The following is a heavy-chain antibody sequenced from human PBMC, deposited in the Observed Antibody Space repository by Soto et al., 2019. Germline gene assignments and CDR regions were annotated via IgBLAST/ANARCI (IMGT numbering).Heavy chain of an antibody. CDR3: ARAALPVRITMIVPGNWFDP. CDR1: GGTFSSYA. V-gene: IGHV1-69*06. Sequence: SVKVSCKASGGTFSSYAISWVRQAPGQGLEWMGGIIPIFGTANYAQKFQGRVTITADKSTSTAYMELSSLRSEDTAVYYCARAALPVRITMIVPGNWFDPWGQGTLVTV. D-gene: IGHD3-22*01. J-gene: IGHJ5*02. CDR2: IIPIFGTA.